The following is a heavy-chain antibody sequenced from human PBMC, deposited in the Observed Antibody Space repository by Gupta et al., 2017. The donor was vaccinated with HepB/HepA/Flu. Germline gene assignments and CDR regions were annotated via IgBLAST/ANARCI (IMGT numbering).Heavy chain of an antibody. CDR3: ARGKGSSVFFDY. D-gene: IGHD2-2*01. CDR2: IYSGGST. J-gene: IGHJ4*02. V-gene: IGHV3-66*01. CDR1: RFTVRSSY. Sequence: EVQLVESGGGLVQPGGSLRLSCAASRFTVRSSYMRWVRQAPGKGLEWVSVIYSGGSTYYADSVKGRFTISRDNSKNTLYLEMNSLRAEDTAVYYCARGKGSSVFFDYWGQGTLVTVSS.